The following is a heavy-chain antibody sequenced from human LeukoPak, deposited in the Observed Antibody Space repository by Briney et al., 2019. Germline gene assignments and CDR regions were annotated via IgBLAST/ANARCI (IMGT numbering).Heavy chain of an antibody. CDR1: GGSFSGYY. D-gene: IGHD1-26*01. J-gene: IGHJ6*03. CDR3: STKRWELLMKYYYYYYMDV. V-gene: IGHV4-34*01. Sequence: SETLSLTCAVYGGSFSGYYWSWIRQPPGKGLEWIGEINHSGSTNYNPSLKSRVTISVDTSKNQFSLKLLSLTAADTAAYYCSTKRWELLMKYYYYYYMDVWGKGTTVTVSS. CDR2: INHSGST.